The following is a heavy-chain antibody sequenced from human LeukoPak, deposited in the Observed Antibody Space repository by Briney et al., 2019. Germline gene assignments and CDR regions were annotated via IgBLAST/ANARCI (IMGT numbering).Heavy chain of an antibody. CDR1: GFTFSSYA. V-gene: IGHV3-30-3*01. D-gene: IGHD6-19*01. CDR3: ARDASYSSGWALDY. Sequence: GGSLRLSCAASGFTFSSYAMHWVRQAPGKGLEWVAVISYDGSNKYYADSVKGRFTISRDNSKNTLYLQMNSLRAEDTAVYYCARDASYSSGWALDYWGQGTLVTVSS. CDR2: ISYDGSNK. J-gene: IGHJ4*02.